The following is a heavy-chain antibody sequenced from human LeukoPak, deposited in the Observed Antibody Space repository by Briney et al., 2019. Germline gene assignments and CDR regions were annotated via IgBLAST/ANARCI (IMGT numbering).Heavy chain of an antibody. V-gene: IGHV4-39*07. D-gene: IGHD6-13*01. CDR2: IYYSGST. J-gene: IGHJ5*02. CDR1: GGSISSSSYY. CDR3: ARSSSSWPAYWFDP. Sequence: SETLSLTCTVSGGSISSSSYYWGWIRQPPGKGLEWIGSIYYSGSTNYNPSLKSRVTMSVDTSKNQFSLKLSSVTAADTAVYYCARSSSSWPAYWFDPWGQGTLVTVSS.